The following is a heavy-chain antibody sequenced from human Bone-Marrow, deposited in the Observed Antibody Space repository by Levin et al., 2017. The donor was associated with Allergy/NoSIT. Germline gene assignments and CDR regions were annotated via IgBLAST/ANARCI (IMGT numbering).Heavy chain of an antibody. J-gene: IGHJ3*02. Sequence: GESLKISCTVSGFTFSLYSMNRVRQAPGKGLEWVSSISSSGTDMYNADSVKGRFTISRDNAKNSLNLQMSSLRAEDTAVYYCARGIIGDVRVAHKEAFDIWGQGTMVTVSS. V-gene: IGHV3-21*01. D-gene: IGHD2/OR15-2a*01. CDR1: GFTFSLYS. CDR2: ISSSGTDM. CDR3: ARGIIGDVRVAHKEAFDI.